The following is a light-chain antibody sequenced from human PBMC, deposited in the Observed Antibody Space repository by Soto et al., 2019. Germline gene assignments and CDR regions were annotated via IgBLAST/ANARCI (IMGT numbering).Light chain of an antibody. V-gene: IGKV3-20*01. CDR1: QSVSSY. CDR2: GAS. J-gene: IGKJ1*01. Sequence: EIVLTQSPGTLSLSPGERATLSCRASQSVSSYLAWYQQKPGQAPRLLIYGASSRANGMPDRFSGSGSGTDFTLTISRLEPEDSALYYCQQYGSSPETFGQGTKVDIK. CDR3: QQYGSSPET.